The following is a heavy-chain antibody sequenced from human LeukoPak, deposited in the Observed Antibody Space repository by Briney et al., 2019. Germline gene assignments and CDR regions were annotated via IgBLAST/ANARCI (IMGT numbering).Heavy chain of an antibody. CDR2: INHSGST. V-gene: IGHV4-34*01. D-gene: IGHD2-2*01. J-gene: IGHJ3*02. CDR3: ARHGPYCSSTSCADAFDI. CDR1: GGSFSGYY. Sequence: SETLSLTCAVYGGSFSGYYWSWVRQPPGKGLEWIGEINHSGSTYYNPSLKSRVTISVDTSKNQFSLKLSSVTAADTAVYYCARHGPYCSSTSCADAFDIWGQGTMVTVSS.